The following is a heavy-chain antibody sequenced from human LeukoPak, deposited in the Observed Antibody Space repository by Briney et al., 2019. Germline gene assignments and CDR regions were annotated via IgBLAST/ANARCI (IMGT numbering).Heavy chain of an antibody. CDR3: AKGSWRGELIDY. CDR2: ISGSGGST. Sequence: AGGSLRLSCVASGFTFSSYDMSWVRQAPGKGLEWVSAISGSGGSTYYADSVKGRFTISRDNSKKTLYLQMNSLRGEDTAVYYCAKGSWRGELIDYWGQGTLVTVSS. V-gene: IGHV3-23*01. CDR1: GFTFSSYD. J-gene: IGHJ4*02. D-gene: IGHD1-26*01.